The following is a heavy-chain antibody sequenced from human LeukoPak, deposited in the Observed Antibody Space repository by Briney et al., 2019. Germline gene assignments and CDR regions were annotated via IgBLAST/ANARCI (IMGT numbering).Heavy chain of an antibody. Sequence: SETLSLTCTVSGGSISSSSYYWGWIRQPPGKGLEWIGSIYYSGSTYYNPSLKSRVTISVDTSKNQFSLKLSSVTAADTAVYYCARLRYSSGWYPLFDYWGQGTLVTVSS. D-gene: IGHD6-19*01. CDR1: GGSISSSSYY. CDR3: ARLRYSSGWYPLFDY. V-gene: IGHV4-39*01. J-gene: IGHJ4*02. CDR2: IYYSGST.